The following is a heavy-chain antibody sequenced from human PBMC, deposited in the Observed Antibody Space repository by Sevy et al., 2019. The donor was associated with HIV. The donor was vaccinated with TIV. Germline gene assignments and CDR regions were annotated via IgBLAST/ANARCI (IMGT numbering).Heavy chain of an antibody. CDR2: IYYNGHI. Sequence: SETLSLTCTVSGGSITSLYWNWIRQPTGKGLEWIANIYYNGHINYNPSLKSRVTLSLDTSKNQFSLRLSSVTAADTAMYYCAGENAWGRGYSWGQRTLVTVSS. J-gene: IGHJ4*02. V-gene: IGHV4-59*08. CDR1: GGSITSLY. CDR3: AGENAWGRGYS. D-gene: IGHD1-26*01.